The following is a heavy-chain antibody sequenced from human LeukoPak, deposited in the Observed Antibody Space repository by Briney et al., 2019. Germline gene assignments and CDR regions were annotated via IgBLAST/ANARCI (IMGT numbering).Heavy chain of an antibody. CDR2: IHRSGSP. D-gene: IGHD4-23*01. J-gene: IGHJ4*02. CDR1: LDSTSSSY. V-gene: IGHV4-4*02. CDR3: AREILGGCNPVAY. Sequence: SETLSLTCTVSLDSTSSSYWSSVRQPPGKGLEWIGEIHRSGSPNYNPSLQSRVTISIDRSRNQIALELSSVTAADTAVYYCAREILGGCNPVAYWSQGTLVTVSS.